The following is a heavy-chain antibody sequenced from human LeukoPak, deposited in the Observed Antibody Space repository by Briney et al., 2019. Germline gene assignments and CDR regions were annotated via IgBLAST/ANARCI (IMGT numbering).Heavy chain of an antibody. CDR3: ARASDTARLPFYYYGMDV. J-gene: IGHJ6*02. CDR2: ISSSGSTV. D-gene: IGHD5-18*01. Sequence: GGSLRLSCAASGFTFSSYSMNWVRQAPGKGLEWVSYISSSGSTVYYADSVKGRFTISRDNAKNSLYLQMNSLRAEDTAVYYCARASDTARLPFYYYGMDVWGQGTTVTVSS. CDR1: GFTFSSYS. V-gene: IGHV3-48*04.